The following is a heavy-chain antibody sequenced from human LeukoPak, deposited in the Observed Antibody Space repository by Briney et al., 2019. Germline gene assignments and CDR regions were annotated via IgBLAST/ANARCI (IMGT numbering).Heavy chain of an antibody. CDR3: ARDYEIY. D-gene: IGHD5-12*01. CDR1: GFTFSSYS. Sequence: TGGSLRLSCAASGFTFSSYSMNWVRQAPGKGLEWVSSISSSSSYIYYGDSVKGRFTISRDNAKDSLYLQMNSLGAEDTAVYYCARDYEIYWGQGTLVTVSS. V-gene: IGHV3-21*01. J-gene: IGHJ4*02. CDR2: ISSSSSYI.